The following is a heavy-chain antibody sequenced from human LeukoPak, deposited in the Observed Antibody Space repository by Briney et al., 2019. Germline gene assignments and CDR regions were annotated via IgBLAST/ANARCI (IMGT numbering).Heavy chain of an antibody. V-gene: IGHV1-46*01. CDR3: ARARSMGDLDVCFDH. CDR1: GYTFTSYY. D-gene: IGHD3-16*01. J-gene: IGHJ5*02. CDR2: INPSGGST. Sequence: ASVKVSCKASGYTFTSYYMHWVRQAPGQGLEWMGIINPSGGSTSYAQKFQGRVTMTRDTSTSTVYMELSSLRSEDTAVYYCARARSMGDLDVCFDHWGQGTLVTVSS.